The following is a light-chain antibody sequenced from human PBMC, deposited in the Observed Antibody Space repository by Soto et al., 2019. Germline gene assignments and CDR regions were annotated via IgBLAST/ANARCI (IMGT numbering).Light chain of an antibody. Sequence: EIGMTQSPATLSVSPGERATLSCRASQSVSSNLAWYQQKPGQAPRLLIYGASTRATGIPARFSGSGSGTEFTLTISSLQSEDFAVYYCQQYNNWPPWTFGQGTKGEIK. CDR3: QQYNNWPPWT. J-gene: IGKJ1*01. CDR1: QSVSSN. V-gene: IGKV3-15*01. CDR2: GAS.